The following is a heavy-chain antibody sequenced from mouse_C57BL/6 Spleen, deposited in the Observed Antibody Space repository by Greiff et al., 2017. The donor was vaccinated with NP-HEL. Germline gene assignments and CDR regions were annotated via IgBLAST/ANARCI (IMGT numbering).Heavy chain of an antibody. CDR3: ARPHYYGSSYDGFDY. Sequence: QVQLQQSGPELVKPGASVKISCKASGYAFSSSWMNWVKQRPGKGLEWIGRIYPGDGDTNYNGKFKGKATLTADKSSSTAYMQLSSLTSEDSAVYFCARPHYYGSSYDGFDYWGQGTTLTVSS. J-gene: IGHJ2*01. CDR1: GYAFSSSW. D-gene: IGHD1-1*01. CDR2: IYPGDGDT. V-gene: IGHV1-82*01.